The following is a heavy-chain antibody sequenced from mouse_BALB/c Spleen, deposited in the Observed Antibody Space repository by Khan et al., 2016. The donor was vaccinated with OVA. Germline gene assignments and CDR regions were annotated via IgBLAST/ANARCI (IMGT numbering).Heavy chain of an antibody. V-gene: IGHV3-2*02. CDR2: ISYSGST. D-gene: IGHD2-3*01. CDR1: GFSIISDYV. Sequence: EVQLQESGPGLVKPSQSLSLTCTVTGFSIISDYVWNCIRQFHGNKLEWTGYISYSGSTSYNPSLKSRISITRDKSKNQFFLQLNYRTAEDTVTYYRARRGDVYYGAIDYWGQGTSGTVSS. J-gene: IGHJ4*01. CDR3: ARRGDVYYGAIDY.